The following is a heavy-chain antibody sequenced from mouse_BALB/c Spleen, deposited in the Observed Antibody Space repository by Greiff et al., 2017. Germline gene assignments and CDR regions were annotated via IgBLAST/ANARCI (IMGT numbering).Heavy chain of an antibody. V-gene: IGHV5-6-4*01. CDR3: TRDGMITTPFDV. Sequence: EVKLVESGGGLVKPGGSLKLSCAASGFTFSSYTMSWVRQTPEKRLEWVATIGSGGSYTYYPDSVKGRFTISRDNAKNTLYLQMSSLKSEDTAMYYCTRDGMITTPFDVWGAGTTVTVSS. D-gene: IGHD2-4*01. J-gene: IGHJ1*01. CDR2: IGSGGSYT. CDR1: GFTFSSYT.